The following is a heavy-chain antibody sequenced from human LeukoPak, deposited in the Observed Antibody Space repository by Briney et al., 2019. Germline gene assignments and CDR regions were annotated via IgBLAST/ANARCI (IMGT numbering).Heavy chain of an antibody. D-gene: IGHD6-13*01. J-gene: IGHJ4*02. CDR2: IYYSGSP. Sequence: SETLSLTCTVSGGSISSGDYYWSWIRQPPGKGLEWIGYIYYSGSPYYNPSLKSRVTISVDTSKNQFSLELTSVTAADTAVYYCARNLEYSSSWYSFGYWGQGTLVTVSS. CDR3: ARNLEYSSSWYSFGY. CDR1: GGSISSGDYY. V-gene: IGHV4-30-4*01.